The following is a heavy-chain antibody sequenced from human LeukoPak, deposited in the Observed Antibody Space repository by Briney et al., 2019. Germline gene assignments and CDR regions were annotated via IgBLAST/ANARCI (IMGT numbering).Heavy chain of an antibody. CDR2: IYYSGST. CDR1: GGSISSYY. D-gene: IGHD6-13*01. J-gene: IGHJ6*02. Sequence: SETLSLTFTVSGGSISSYYWSWLRQPPGQGLEWIGYIYYSGSTNYNPSLKSRVTISVDTSKNQFSLKLSSVTAADTAVYYCARLIAAAGNYYYYYYGMDVWGQGTTVTVSS. V-gene: IGHV4-59*08. CDR3: ARLIAAAGNYYYYYYGMDV.